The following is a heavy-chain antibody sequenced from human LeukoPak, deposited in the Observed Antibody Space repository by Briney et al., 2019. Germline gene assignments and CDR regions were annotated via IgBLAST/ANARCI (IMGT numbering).Heavy chain of an antibody. CDR2: ISWNSGSI. CDR1: GFTFSSNA. Sequence: GGSLRLSCATSGFTFSSNAMSWVRQAPGKGLEWVSGISWNSGSIGYADSVKGRFTISRDNAKNSLYLQMNSLRAEDTALYYCAKDLEVVAATSPEFDPWGQGTLVTVSS. D-gene: IGHD2-15*01. CDR3: AKDLEVVAATSPEFDP. J-gene: IGHJ5*02. V-gene: IGHV3-9*01.